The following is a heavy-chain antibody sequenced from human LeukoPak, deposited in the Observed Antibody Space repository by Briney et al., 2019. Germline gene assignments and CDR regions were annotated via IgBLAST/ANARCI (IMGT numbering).Heavy chain of an antibody. CDR1: GFTFSSYA. D-gene: IGHD2-2*01. CDR3: ARGDIVVVPAALYGMDV. J-gene: IGHJ6*02. V-gene: IGHV3-30-3*01. Sequence: GRSLRLSCAASGFTFSSYAMPWVRQAPGKGLEWVAVISYDGSNKYYADSVKGRFTISRDNSKNTLYLQMNSLRAEDTAVYYCARGDIVVVPAALYGMDVWGQGTTVTVSS. CDR2: ISYDGSNK.